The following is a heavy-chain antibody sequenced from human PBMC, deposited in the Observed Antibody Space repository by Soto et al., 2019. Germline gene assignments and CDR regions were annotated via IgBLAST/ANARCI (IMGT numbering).Heavy chain of an antibody. D-gene: IGHD6-19*01. CDR1: GGSFSSYA. CDR2: IIPIFGAP. Sequence: QVQLVQSGAEVKKPGSSVKVSCKASGGSFSSYAISWVRQAPVQGLGWMGGIIPIFGAPAYAQKFQGRVTFIADKSTSTAYMELSSLRSEDTALYYCARAGPVSGNHAFDIWGQGTLVTVSS. J-gene: IGHJ3*02. V-gene: IGHV1-69*06. CDR3: ARAGPVSGNHAFDI.